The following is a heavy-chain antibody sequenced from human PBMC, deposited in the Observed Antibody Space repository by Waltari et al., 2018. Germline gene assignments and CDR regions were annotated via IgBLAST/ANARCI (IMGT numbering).Heavy chain of an antibody. CDR3: ASTRGLLTFFDY. Sequence: QVQLQQWGAGLLKPSETLSLTCAVYGGSFSGYYWSWIRQPPGKGLEWIGEINHSGSTNYNPSLKSRVTISVDTSKNQFSLKLSSVTAADTAVYYCASTRGLLTFFDYWGQGTLVTVSS. CDR2: INHSGST. J-gene: IGHJ4*02. D-gene: IGHD3-10*01. V-gene: IGHV4-34*01. CDR1: GGSFSGYY.